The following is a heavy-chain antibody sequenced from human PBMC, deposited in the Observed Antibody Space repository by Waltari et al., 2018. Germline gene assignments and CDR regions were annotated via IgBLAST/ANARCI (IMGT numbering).Heavy chain of an antibody. V-gene: IGHV2-5*02. CDR1: GFSLSTSGVG. CDR2: IYWDDDK. D-gene: IGHD4-17*01. J-gene: IGHJ4*02. Sequence: QITLKESGPTLVKPTQTLTLTCTFSGFSLSTSGVGVGWIRQPPGKALEWLALIYWDDDKRYSPSLKGRLTITKDTAKNQVVLTMTNMDPVETATYYCAQLYGDPDFDYWGQGTLVTVSS. CDR3: AQLYGDPDFDY.